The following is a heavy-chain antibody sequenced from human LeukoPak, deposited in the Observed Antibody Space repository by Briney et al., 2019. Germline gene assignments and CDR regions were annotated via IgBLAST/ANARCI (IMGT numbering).Heavy chain of an antibody. CDR2: ISYDGVHK. J-gene: IGHJ6*02. CDR1: GFTFSNHG. Sequence: PGGSLRLSCAASGFTFSNHGMHWVRQAPGKGLEWVAVISYDGVHKYYADSVKGRFTISRDNSENTLYLQMNSLRAEDTAVYYCAKDSNSAFDYYYNGMDVWGQGTTVTVSS. V-gene: IGHV3-30*18. D-gene: IGHD4-23*01. CDR3: AKDSNSAFDYYYNGMDV.